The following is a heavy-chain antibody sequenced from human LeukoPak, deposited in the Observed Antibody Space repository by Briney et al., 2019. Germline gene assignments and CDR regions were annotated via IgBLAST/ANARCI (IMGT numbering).Heavy chain of an antibody. Sequence: PGGSLRLSCAASGFTFSSYATSWVRQAPGKGLEWVSAISGSGGSTYYADSVKGRFTISRDNSKNTLYLQMNSLRAEDTAVYYCARGVGATTWYFDYWGQGTLVTVSS. CDR1: GFTFSSYA. CDR3: ARGVGATTWYFDY. D-gene: IGHD1-26*01. CDR2: ISGSGGST. V-gene: IGHV3-23*01. J-gene: IGHJ4*02.